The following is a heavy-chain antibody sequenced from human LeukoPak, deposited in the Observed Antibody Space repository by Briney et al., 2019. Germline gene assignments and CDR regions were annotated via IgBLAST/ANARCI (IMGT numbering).Heavy chain of an antibody. CDR2: ISYDGSNK. Sequence: GRSLRLSCAASGFTFSSYAMHWVRQAPGKGLEWVAVISYDGSNKYYADSVKGRFTISRDNSKNTLYLQMNSLRAEDTAVYYCARGVRCSTTSCYRGFDYWGQGTLVTVSS. CDR1: GFTFSSYA. D-gene: IGHD2-2*01. J-gene: IGHJ4*02. V-gene: IGHV3-30-3*01. CDR3: ARGVRCSTTSCYRGFDY.